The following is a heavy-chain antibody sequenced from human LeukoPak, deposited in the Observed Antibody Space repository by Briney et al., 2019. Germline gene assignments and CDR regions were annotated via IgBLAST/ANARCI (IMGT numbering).Heavy chain of an antibody. Sequence: GASVKVSCKASGYTFTSYYMHWVRQAPGQGLEWMGWINPNSGGTNYAQKFQGRVTMTRDTSISTAYMELSRLRSDDTAVYYCARIVTGTYYYGSGSYYNFDYWGQGTLVTVSS. J-gene: IGHJ4*02. V-gene: IGHV1-2*02. D-gene: IGHD3-10*01. CDR3: ARIVTGTYYYGSGSYYNFDY. CDR1: GYTFTSYY. CDR2: INPNSGGT.